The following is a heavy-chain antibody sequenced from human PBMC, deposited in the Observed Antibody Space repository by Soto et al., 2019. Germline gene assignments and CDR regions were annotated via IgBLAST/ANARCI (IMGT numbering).Heavy chain of an antibody. J-gene: IGHJ4*02. V-gene: IGHV1-18*04. D-gene: IGHD3-22*01. CDR1: GYTFTSYG. Sequence: GASVKVSFNASGYTFTSYGLNWVRRAPGQGLEWMGRIASHDGSTVSAQSFQGRLTLTRDTFMSTAYLELGALTSDDTGLYFCWRNDGDDSTNFWGQGTLVTVSS. CDR3: WRNDGDDSTNF. CDR2: IASHDGST.